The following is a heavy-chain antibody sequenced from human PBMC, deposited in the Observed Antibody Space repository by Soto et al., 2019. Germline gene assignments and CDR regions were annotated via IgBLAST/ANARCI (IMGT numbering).Heavy chain of an antibody. CDR3: AKDSMSRQLAPGDY. Sequence: HPGGSLRLSCAASGFTFSSYGMHWDRQAPGKGLEWVAVISYDGSNKYYADSVKGRFTISRDNSKNTLYLQMNSLRAEDTAVYYCAKDSMSRQLAPGDYWGQGTLVTVSS. J-gene: IGHJ4*02. D-gene: IGHD6-6*01. V-gene: IGHV3-30*18. CDR1: GFTFSSYG. CDR2: ISYDGSNK.